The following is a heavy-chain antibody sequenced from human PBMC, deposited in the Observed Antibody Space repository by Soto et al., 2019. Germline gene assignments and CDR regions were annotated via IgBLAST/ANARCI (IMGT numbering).Heavy chain of an antibody. Sequence: SGGSLRLSCAASGFTFNNYAMRWVRQTPGKGLEWVSAISGSGGNTYYTDSVKGRFTISRDNSKNTLYMQMNSLRAEDTAVYYCXKEVKLGGHLPDKLCYFDYWGPGTVVTVSS. CDR1: GFTFNNYA. D-gene: IGHD2-21*01. J-gene: IGHJ4*02. CDR3: XKEVKLGGHLPDKLCYFDY. V-gene: IGHV3-23*01. CDR2: ISGSGGNT.